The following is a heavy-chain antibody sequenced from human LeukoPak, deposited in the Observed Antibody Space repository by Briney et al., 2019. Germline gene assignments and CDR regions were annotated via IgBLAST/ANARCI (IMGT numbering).Heavy chain of an antibody. CDR3: ARTRNGGAFDI. Sequence: GGSLRLSCAASGFTFSSNYMSWVRQAPGKGLEWVSLIYSDDNTFYADSVKDRFTISRDNSKNTLYLQLNSLRVEDTAVYYCARTRNGGAFDIWGQGTMVTVSS. V-gene: IGHV3-53*01. CDR2: IYSDDNT. CDR1: GFTFSSNY. J-gene: IGHJ3*02. D-gene: IGHD3-16*01.